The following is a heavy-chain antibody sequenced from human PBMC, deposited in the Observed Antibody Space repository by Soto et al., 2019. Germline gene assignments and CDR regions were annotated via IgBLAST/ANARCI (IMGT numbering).Heavy chain of an antibody. Sequence: PGGSLRLSWAAPGCTFSNICMLYVIQAPGKGLVWVSRINSDGSSTSYADSVKGRFTISRDNAKNTLYLQMNSMRAEDTAVYDCARAPRSSSSNDYWGQGTRVTVSS. CDR1: GCTFSNIC. V-gene: IGHV3-74*01. CDR3: ARAPRSSSSNDY. J-gene: IGHJ4*02. D-gene: IGHD6-6*01. CDR2: INSDGSST.